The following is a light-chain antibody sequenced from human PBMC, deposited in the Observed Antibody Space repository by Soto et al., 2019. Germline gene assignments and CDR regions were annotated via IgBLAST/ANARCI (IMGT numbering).Light chain of an antibody. J-gene: IGKJ1*01. CDR2: KAS. Sequence: DIQMTHSPSTLSASVGDRVTITCRASQSIFRWLAWYQQKQGKAPKLLIYKASTLKSGVPSRLSGSGSGPEFTLNISSLQPDDFAAYYSQHYNSYVEAFGQGNKVDIK. V-gene: IGKV1-5*03. CDR3: QHYNSYVEA. CDR1: QSIFRW.